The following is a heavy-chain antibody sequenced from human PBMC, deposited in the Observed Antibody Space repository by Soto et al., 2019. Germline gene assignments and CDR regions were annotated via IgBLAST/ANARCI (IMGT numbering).Heavy chain of an antibody. Sequence: ASVKVSCKASGYTFTSYDINRVRQAAGQGLEWMGWMNPNSGNTGYAQKFQGRVTMTRNTSISTAYMELSSLRSEDTAVYYCVFGCPGIQVAGNDFWGQGTLVTVSS. CDR2: MNPNSGNT. D-gene: IGHD6-19*01. J-gene: IGHJ4*02. CDR3: VFGCPGIQVAGNDF. CDR1: GYTFTSYD. V-gene: IGHV1-8*01.